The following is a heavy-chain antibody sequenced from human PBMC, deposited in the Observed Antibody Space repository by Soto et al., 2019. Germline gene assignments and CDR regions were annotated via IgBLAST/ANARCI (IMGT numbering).Heavy chain of an antibody. CDR1: GFSLSTSGVG. CDR2: IYWDDDK. V-gene: IGHV2-5*02. J-gene: IGHJ3*02. Sequence: GPTLVNPTQTLTLTCTFSGFSLSTSGVGVGWIRQPPGKALEWLALIYWDDDKRYSPSLKSRLTITKDTSKNQVVLTMTNMDPVDTATYYCARLTFYYDSSGPIDVFDSWGQGSMVT. CDR3: ARLTFYYDSSGPIDVFDS. D-gene: IGHD3-22*01.